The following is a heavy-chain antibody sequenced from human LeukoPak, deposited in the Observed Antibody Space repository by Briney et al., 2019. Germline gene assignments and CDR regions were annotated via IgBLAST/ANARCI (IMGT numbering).Heavy chain of an antibody. J-gene: IGHJ4*02. Sequence: SETLSLTCNVSGGSISSSSYYWGWIRQPPGKGLEWIGSIYYSGSTYYNPSLKSPVTISVDTSKNQFSLKLSSVTAADTAVYYCARQTGSGLFILPGGKGTLVTVSS. V-gene: IGHV4-39*07. D-gene: IGHD3/OR15-3a*01. CDR1: GGSISSSSYY. CDR2: IYYSGST. CDR3: ARQTGSGLFILP.